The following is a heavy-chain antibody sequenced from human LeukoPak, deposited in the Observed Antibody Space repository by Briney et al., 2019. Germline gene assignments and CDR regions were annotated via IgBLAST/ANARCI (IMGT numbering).Heavy chain of an antibody. Sequence: GGSLRLSCAASGFTFSSYAMSWVRQTPGKGLEWVSAISGSGGSTYYADSVKGRFTISRDNSKNTLYLQMNSLRAEDTAVYYCAKPIAVAGTYDFQHWGQGTLVTVSS. V-gene: IGHV3-23*01. D-gene: IGHD6-19*01. CDR3: AKPIAVAGTYDFQH. CDR2: ISGSGGST. CDR1: GFTFSSYA. J-gene: IGHJ1*01.